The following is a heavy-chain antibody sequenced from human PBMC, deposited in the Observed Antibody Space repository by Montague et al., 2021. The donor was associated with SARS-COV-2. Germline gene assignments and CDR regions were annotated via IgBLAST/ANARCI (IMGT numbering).Heavy chain of an antibody. CDR3: ARDKAEYIVVVPAVPLAYGMDV. D-gene: IGHD2-2*01. Sequence: SETLSLTCAVYGGSFNDYYWSWIRQAPGKGLEWIGEINHSGSAKYNPSLRSRVTISVDKSKNQFSLKLSSVTAADTAVYYCARDKAEYIVVVPAVPLAYGMDVWGQGTTVIVSS. CDR1: GGSFNDYY. V-gene: IGHV4-34*01. CDR2: INHSGSA. J-gene: IGHJ6*02.